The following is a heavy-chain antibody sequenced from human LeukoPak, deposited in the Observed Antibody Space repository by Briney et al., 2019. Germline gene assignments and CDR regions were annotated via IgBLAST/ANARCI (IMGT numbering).Heavy chain of an antibody. J-gene: IGHJ6*02. Sequence: SETLSLTCTVSGGSISSGDYYWSWIRQPPGKGLEWIGYIYYSGSTYYNPSLQSRVTISVDTSKNQFSLKLSSVTAADTAVYYCARAYSGYDPKGYYYGMDVWGQGTTVTVSS. V-gene: IGHV4-30-4*01. CDR1: GGSISSGDYY. D-gene: IGHD5-12*01. CDR3: ARAYSGYDPKGYYYGMDV. CDR2: IYYSGST.